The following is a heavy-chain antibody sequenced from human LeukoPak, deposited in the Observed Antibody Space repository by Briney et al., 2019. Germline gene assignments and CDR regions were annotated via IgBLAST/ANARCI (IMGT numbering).Heavy chain of an antibody. CDR3: ATGGRNIAAADTGY. D-gene: IGHD6-13*01. V-gene: IGHV3-21*01. CDR1: GFTFSSYS. CDR2: ISSSSYI. J-gene: IGHJ4*02. Sequence: PGGSLRLSCAASGFTFSSYSMNWVRQAPGKGLEWVSSISSSSYIYYADSVKGRFTISRDNAKNSLYLQMNSLRAEDTAVYYCATGGRNIAAADTGYWGQGTLVTVSS.